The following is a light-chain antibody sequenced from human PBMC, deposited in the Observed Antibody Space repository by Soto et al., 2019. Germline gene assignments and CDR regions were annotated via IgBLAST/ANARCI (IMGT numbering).Light chain of an antibody. CDR3: CSYSSITAV. CDR2: EVS. J-gene: IGLJ1*01. V-gene: IGLV2-8*01. CDR1: SSDVGGHDW. Sequence: SALTRSPSACGSPGQSLPISCTGTSSDVGGHDWVSWYQLHPGRPPKLIIYEVSQRPSGVPDRFSGSKSGNTASLTVSGLQAEDEADYYSCSYSSITAVFGTGTKVTV.